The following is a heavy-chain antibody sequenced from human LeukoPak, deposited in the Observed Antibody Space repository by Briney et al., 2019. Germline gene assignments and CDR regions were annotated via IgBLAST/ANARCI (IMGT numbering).Heavy chain of an antibody. CDR3: ARDRTMEGYYDSSGYHAFDI. Sequence: GGSLRLSCAASGFTFSSYEMNWVRQAPGKWREWVSYIISSGSTIYYADSVKGRFTISRDNAKNSLYLQMNSLRAEDTAVYYCARDRTMEGYYDSSGYHAFDIWGQGTMVTVSS. CDR2: IISSGSTI. V-gene: IGHV3-48*03. D-gene: IGHD3-22*01. J-gene: IGHJ3*02. CDR1: GFTFSSYE.